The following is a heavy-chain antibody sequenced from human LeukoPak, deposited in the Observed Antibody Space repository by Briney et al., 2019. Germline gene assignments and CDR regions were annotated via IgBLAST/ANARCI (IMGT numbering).Heavy chain of an antibody. CDR2: IDSDGSST. D-gene: IGHD3-10*01. J-gene: IGHJ5*02. CDR1: GFNSSNYW. CDR3: AKDLGLRNSGSSSNWFDP. Sequence: GGSLRLSCAASGFNSSNYWMHWVRQGPGKGLVWVSRIDSDGSSTYYADSVKGRFTISRDNSKNTVYLQMNNLRAEDTAVYYCAKDLGLRNSGSSSNWFDPGAREPWSSSPQ. V-gene: IGHV3-74*01.